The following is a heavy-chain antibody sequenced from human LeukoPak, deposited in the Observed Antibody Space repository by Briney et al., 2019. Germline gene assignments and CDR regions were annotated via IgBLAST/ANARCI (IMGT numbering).Heavy chain of an antibody. Sequence: QTGGSLRLSCAASGFIFSSYEMNWVRQAPGKGLEWISYISSSGSTIYYADSVKGRFTISRDNAKNSLYLQMNSPRAEDTAVYYCARDGGTLNWFDPWGQGTLVTVSS. CDR3: ARDGGTLNWFDP. D-gene: IGHD3-16*01. CDR2: ISSSGSTI. V-gene: IGHV3-48*03. CDR1: GFIFSSYE. J-gene: IGHJ5*02.